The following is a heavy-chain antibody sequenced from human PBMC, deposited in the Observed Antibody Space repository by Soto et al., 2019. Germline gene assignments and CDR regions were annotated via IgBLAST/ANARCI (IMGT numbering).Heavy chain of an antibody. Sequence: QVQLQESGPGLVKPSQTLSLTCTFSGGSISRGDYYWSWIRQHPGKGLEWIGDIYYSGSTYYNPSLKSRVTISVDTSKNQFSLKLSSVTAADTAVYYCARWWSGSRQGFDPWGQGTLVTVSS. J-gene: IGHJ5*02. CDR2: IYYSGST. CDR3: ARWWSGSRQGFDP. V-gene: IGHV4-31*03. D-gene: IGHD3-3*01. CDR1: GGSISRGDYY.